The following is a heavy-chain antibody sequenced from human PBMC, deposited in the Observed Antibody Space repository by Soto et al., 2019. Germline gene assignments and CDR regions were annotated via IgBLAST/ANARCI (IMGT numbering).Heavy chain of an antibody. CDR1: GGTFSSYA. Sequence: QVQLVQSGAEVKKPGSSVKVSCKASGGTFSSYAISWVRQAPGQGLEWMGGIIPIFGTANYAQKFQGRVTITADESTSTAYMELSSLRSEDTAVYYCARDNHGVVVAATRPHSYYYGMDVWGKGTTVTVSS. D-gene: IGHD2-15*01. CDR2: IIPIFGTA. J-gene: IGHJ6*04. V-gene: IGHV1-69*01. CDR3: ARDNHGVVVAATRPHSYYYGMDV.